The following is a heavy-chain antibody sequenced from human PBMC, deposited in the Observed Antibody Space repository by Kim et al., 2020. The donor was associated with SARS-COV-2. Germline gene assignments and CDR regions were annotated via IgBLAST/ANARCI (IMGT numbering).Heavy chain of an antibody. V-gene: IGHV4-31*02. D-gene: IGHD2-15*01. Sequence: TPSPQGRVTISVDTSKNQFSLKLSSVTAADTAVYYCARGRGGRTTRGFDYWGQGTLVTVSS. J-gene: IGHJ4*02. CDR3: ARGRGGRTTRGFDY.